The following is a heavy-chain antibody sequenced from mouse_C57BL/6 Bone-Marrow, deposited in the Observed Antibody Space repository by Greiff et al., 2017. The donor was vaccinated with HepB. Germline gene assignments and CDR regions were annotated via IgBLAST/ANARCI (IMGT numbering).Heavy chain of an antibody. V-gene: IGHV5-4*01. CDR1: GFTFSSYA. CDR3: AREGGDGHY. J-gene: IGHJ2*01. D-gene: IGHD2-3*01. Sequence: DVKLVESGGGLVKPGGSLKLSCAASGFTFSSYAMSWVRQTPEKRLEWVATISDGGSYTYYPDNVKGRFTISRDNAKNNLYLQMSHLKSEDTAMYYCAREGGDGHYEGQGTTLTVSS. CDR2: ISDGGSYT.